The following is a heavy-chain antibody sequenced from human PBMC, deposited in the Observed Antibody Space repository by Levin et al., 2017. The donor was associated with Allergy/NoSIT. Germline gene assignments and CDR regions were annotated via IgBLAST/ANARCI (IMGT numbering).Heavy chain of an antibody. D-gene: IGHD3-22*01. J-gene: IGHJ2*01. CDR1: GFTFSSYG. Sequence: GESLKISCAASGFTFSSYGMHWVRQAPGKGLEWVAVIWYDGSNKYYADSVKGRFTISRDNSKNTLYLQMNSLRAEDTAVYYCARDSYDSSGYYNHGGDDWYFDLWGRGTLVTVSS. V-gene: IGHV3-33*01. CDR3: ARDSYDSSGYYNHGGDDWYFDL. CDR2: IWYDGSNK.